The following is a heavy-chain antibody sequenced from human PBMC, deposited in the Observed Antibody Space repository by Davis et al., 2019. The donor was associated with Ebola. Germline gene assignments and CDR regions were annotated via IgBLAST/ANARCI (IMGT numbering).Heavy chain of an antibody. V-gene: IGHV3-48*04. CDR2: ISSSGSTI. Sequence: GESLKISCAASGFTFSNAWMNWVRQAPGKGLEWVSYISSSGSTIYYADSVKGRFTISRDNAKNSLYLQMNSLRAEDTAVYYCARVNYYYGMDVWGQGTTVTVSS. CDR3: ARVNYYYGMDV. CDR1: GFTFSNAW. J-gene: IGHJ6*02.